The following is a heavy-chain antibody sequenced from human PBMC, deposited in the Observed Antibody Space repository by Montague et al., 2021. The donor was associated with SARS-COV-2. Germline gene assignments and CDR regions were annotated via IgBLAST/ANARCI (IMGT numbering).Heavy chain of an antibody. D-gene: IGHD4-11*01. CDR3: ARRTPDSVDSSMVSTYYFDN. Sequence: SETLSLTCNVSGGSTSSSGYYWDWIRQPPGKGLEWIGSVYYSGXTXYXXXXKXRVTISVVRSKNQFSLRPSPVTAADTALYYCARRTPDSVDSSMVSTYYFDNGGQGALVTVSS. J-gene: IGHJ4*02. V-gene: IGHV4-39*01. CDR1: GGSTSSSGYY. CDR2: VYYSGXT.